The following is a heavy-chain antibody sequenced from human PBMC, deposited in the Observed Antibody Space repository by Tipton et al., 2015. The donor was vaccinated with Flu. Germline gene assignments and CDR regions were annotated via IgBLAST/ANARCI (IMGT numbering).Heavy chain of an antibody. CDR3: ARMDYYDSSGYSARDY. V-gene: IGHV4-4*07. D-gene: IGHD3-22*01. Sequence: TLSLTCTVSGGSISSYYWSWIRQPAGKGLEWIGRIYTSGSTNYNPSLKSRVTMSVDTSKNQFSLKLSSVTAADTAVYYCARMDYYDSSGYSARDYWGQGTLVTVSS. CDR2: IYTSGST. CDR1: GGSISSYY. J-gene: IGHJ4*02.